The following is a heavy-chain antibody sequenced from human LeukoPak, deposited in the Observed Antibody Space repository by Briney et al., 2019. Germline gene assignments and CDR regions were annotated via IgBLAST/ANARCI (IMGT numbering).Heavy chain of an antibody. CDR2: IIPIFGTA. J-gene: IGHJ4*02. Sequence: SVKVSCKASGGTFSSYAISWVRRAPGQGLEWMGGIIPIFGTANYAQKFQGRVTITADESTSTAYMELSSLRSEDTAVYYCARGPQDYYDSSGYYYFDYWGQGTLVTVSS. CDR1: GGTFSSYA. D-gene: IGHD3-22*01. V-gene: IGHV1-69*13. CDR3: ARGPQDYYDSSGYYYFDY.